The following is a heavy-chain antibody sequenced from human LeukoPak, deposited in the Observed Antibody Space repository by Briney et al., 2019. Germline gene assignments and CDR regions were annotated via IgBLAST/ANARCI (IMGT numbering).Heavy chain of an antibody. Sequence: HSGGSLRLSCAASGFTFSNYGMHWVRQAPGKGLEWVAVISYAGSNKYYAESVKGRFTISRDNSKNTVYLQMNSLRAEDTAVYYCAKGRGSDWNGLYFDYWGQGTLVTVSS. J-gene: IGHJ4*02. D-gene: IGHD1-1*01. CDR3: AKGRGSDWNGLYFDY. V-gene: IGHV3-30*18. CDR2: ISYAGSNK. CDR1: GFTFSNYG.